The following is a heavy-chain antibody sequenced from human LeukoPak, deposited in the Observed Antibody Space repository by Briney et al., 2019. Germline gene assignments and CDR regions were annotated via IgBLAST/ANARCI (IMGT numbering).Heavy chain of an antibody. CDR3: ARDGDYDIFTGYYLAY. Sequence: GGSLRLSCAAPGFTFSRYGRQWVRQAPGKGLEWVALIWSDGSNKYYADSVKGRFTISRDNSKNTLYLQMISPRSEDTTVYYCARDGDYDIFTGYYLAYWGQGTLVTVSS. J-gene: IGHJ4*02. CDR2: IWSDGSNK. CDR1: GFTFSRYG. V-gene: IGHV3-33*01. D-gene: IGHD3-9*01.